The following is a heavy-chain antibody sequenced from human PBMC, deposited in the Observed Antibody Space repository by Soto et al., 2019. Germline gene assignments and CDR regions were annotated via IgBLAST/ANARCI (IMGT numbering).Heavy chain of an antibody. V-gene: IGHV3-23*01. CDR1: GFTFSSYA. D-gene: IGHD6-19*01. CDR3: AKVKLPQWLVTGPFDY. J-gene: IGHJ4*02. Sequence: EVQLLESGGGLVQPGGSLRLSCAASGFTFSSYAMSWVRQAPGKGLEWVSAISGSGGSTYYADSVKGRFTISRDNSKNTLYLQMNSLRAEDTAVYYCAKVKLPQWLVTGPFDYWGQGTLVTVSS. CDR2: ISGSGGST.